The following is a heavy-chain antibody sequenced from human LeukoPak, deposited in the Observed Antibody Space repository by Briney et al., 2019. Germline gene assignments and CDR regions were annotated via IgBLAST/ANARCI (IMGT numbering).Heavy chain of an antibody. D-gene: IGHD5-24*01. J-gene: IGHJ4*02. V-gene: IGHV3-33*01. CDR1: GFTFSSYT. CDR2: IWYDGSNK. Sequence: PGGSLRLSCAASGFTFSSYTMHWVRQAPGEGLEWVAVIWYDGSNKYYADSVKGRFTISRDNSKNTLYLRVNSLRAEDTAMYYCARDRGGRWLQVYYFDYWGQGTLVTVSS. CDR3: ARDRGGRWLQVYYFDY.